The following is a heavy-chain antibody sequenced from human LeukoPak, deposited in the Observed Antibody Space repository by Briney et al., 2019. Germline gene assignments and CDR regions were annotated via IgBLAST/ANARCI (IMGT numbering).Heavy chain of an antibody. CDR2: INHSGST. J-gene: IGHJ4*02. CDR1: GGSFSGYY. CDR3: ARSPSGYSDY. V-gene: IGHV4-34*01. D-gene: IGHD3-22*01. Sequence: PSETLSLTCAVYGGSFSGYYWSWIRQPPGKGLEWIGEINHSGSTNYNPSLKSRVTISVDTSKNQFSLKLSSVTAADTAVYYCARSPSGYSDYWGRGTLVTVSS.